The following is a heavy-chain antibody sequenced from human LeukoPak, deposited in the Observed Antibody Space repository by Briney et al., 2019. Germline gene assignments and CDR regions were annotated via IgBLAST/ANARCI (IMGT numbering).Heavy chain of an antibody. D-gene: IGHD3-10*01. J-gene: IGHJ2*01. CDR1: GFIFRKYW. V-gene: IGHV3-7*01. CDR3: VRYYTRQSWYFDL. CDR2: IKPDEGEK. Sequence: GGSLRLSCAASGFIFRKYWMIWVRQAPGKGLEWVANIKPDEGEKYYVDSVKGRFTVSRDNAKNSLYLQMNSLRAEDTAVYYCVRYYTRQSWYFDLWGRGTLVTVSS.